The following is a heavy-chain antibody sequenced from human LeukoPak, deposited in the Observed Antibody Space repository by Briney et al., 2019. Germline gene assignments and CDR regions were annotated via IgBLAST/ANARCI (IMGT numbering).Heavy chain of an antibody. Sequence: SETLSLTCTVSGGSISSSSYYWGWIRQSPGKGLEWIGSFYYSGSTYYNPSLKSRVTISVDTSKNQFSLKLSSVTAADTAVYYCARHLSSSSSWYNDYWGQGTLVTVSS. CDR1: GGSISSSSYY. V-gene: IGHV4-39*01. J-gene: IGHJ4*02. CDR2: FYYSGST. D-gene: IGHD6-13*01. CDR3: ARHLSSSSSWYNDY.